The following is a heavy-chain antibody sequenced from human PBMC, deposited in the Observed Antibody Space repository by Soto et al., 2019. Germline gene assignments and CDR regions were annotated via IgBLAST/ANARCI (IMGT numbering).Heavy chain of an antibody. V-gene: IGHV1-18*04. J-gene: IGHJ4*02. CDR3: ARDLDPSGSYYSDY. D-gene: IGHD3-10*01. CDR2: ISPWKGNT. Sequence: ASVKVSCKASGYNFMPYGVNWVRQAPGQGLEWMGWISPWKGNTNYAQSFQGRVTMTTDTSTSTAYMELRSLTSDDTAVYYCARDLDPSGSYYSDYWGPGTLVTVSS. CDR1: GYNFMPYG.